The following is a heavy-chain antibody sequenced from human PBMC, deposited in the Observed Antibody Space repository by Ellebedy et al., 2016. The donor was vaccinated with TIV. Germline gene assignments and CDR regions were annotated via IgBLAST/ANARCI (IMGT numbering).Heavy chain of an antibody. D-gene: IGHD1-26*01. V-gene: IGHV4-59*08. CDR3: ARHRGAYIVGATLNWFDP. CDR2: IYYSGST. Sequence: MPSETLSLTCTVSGGSISSYYWSWIRQPPGKGLEWIGYIYYSGSTNYNPSLKSRVTISVDTSKNQFSLKLSSVTAADTAVYYCARHRGAYIVGATLNWFDPWGQGTLVTVSS. J-gene: IGHJ5*02. CDR1: GGSISSYY.